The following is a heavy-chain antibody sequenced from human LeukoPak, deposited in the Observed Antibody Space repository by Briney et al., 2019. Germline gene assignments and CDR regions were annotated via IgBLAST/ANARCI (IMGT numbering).Heavy chain of an antibody. CDR1: GFTFSSYW. CDR3: ARAVAHLYYYYMDV. J-gene: IGHJ6*03. V-gene: IGHV3-7*01. CDR2: IKQDGSEK. Sequence: GGSLRLSCAASGFTFSSYWMSWVRQAPGKGLEWVANIKQDGSEKYYVDSVKGRFTISRDNAKNSLYLQMNSLRAEDTAVYYCARAVAHLYYYYMDVWGKGTTVTVSS.